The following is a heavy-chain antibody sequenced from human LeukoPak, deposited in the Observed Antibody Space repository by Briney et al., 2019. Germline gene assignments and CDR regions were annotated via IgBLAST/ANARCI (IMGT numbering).Heavy chain of an antibody. D-gene: IGHD2-15*01. CDR2: IYYNGAT. J-gene: IGHJ4*02. CDR3: TRSDYSTYFNY. V-gene: IGHV4-59*01. Sequence: SETLSLTCTVSGGSITDYYWIWIRQPPGKGLEYIGYIYYNGATNYNPSLKSRVTISVDTSKNQFSLNLRSVTAADTAVYYCTRSDYSTYFNYWGLGTLVTVSS. CDR1: GGSITDYY.